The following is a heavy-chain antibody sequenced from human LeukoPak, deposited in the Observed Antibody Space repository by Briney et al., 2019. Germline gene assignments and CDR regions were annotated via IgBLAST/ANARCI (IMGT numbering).Heavy chain of an antibody. Sequence: SQTLSLTCAISGDSVSSNSAAWNWIRQSPSRGLEWLGRTYYRSKGYNDYAVSVKSRITINPDTSKNQFSLQPNSVTPEDTAVYYCARDKPMGYYYDSSGYYSGFDYWGQGTLVTVSS. CDR2: TYYRSKGYN. D-gene: IGHD3-22*01. V-gene: IGHV6-1*01. CDR1: GDSVSSNSAA. J-gene: IGHJ4*02. CDR3: ARDKPMGYYYDSSGYYSGFDY.